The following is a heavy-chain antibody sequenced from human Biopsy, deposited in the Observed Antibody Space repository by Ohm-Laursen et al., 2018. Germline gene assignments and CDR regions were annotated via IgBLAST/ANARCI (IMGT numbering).Heavy chain of an antibody. J-gene: IGHJ6*02. CDR3: ARIPILVVPAAIVYRHRRHLQGLDV. CDR2: IDWDGAK. CDR1: GFSLNTRGMS. V-gene: IGHV2-70*16. Sequence: TQTLTLTCTLSGFSLNTRGMSVTWIRQPPGKALEWLARIDWDGAKFYNGSLKTRLTISKDTSENHVVLTLSDVDPVDTATYYCARIPILVVPAAIVYRHRRHLQGLDVWGQGTMVIVSS. D-gene: IGHD2-2*02.